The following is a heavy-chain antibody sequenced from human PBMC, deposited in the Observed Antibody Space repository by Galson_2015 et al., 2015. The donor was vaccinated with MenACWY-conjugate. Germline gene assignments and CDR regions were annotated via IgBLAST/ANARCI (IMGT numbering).Heavy chain of an antibody. CDR2: ISGSGRST. CDR3: AKEKAGAGVGAFDI. V-gene: IGHV3-23*01. D-gene: IGHD2-8*01. CDR1: GFTFSSYA. Sequence: SLRLSCAASGFTFSSYAMSWVRQAPGKGLEWVSTISGSGRSTYFADSVKGRFTISRDNSKNRVFLQTNTLGADDTAIYYCAKEKAGAGVGAFDIWGQGTTVPVSS. J-gene: IGHJ3*02.